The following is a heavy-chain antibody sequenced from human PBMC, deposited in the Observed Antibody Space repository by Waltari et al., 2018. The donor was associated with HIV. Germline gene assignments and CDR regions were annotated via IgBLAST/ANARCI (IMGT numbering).Heavy chain of an antibody. D-gene: IGHD6-13*01. J-gene: IGHJ3*01. CDR2: IWYDGSKK. CDR3: ARVPFASSWSADSFDV. CDR1: GFRVSDYG. Sequence: VQLEESGGGVVQPGRSRRLSCAASGFRVSDYGMHWVRQATGRGLQWVAVIWYDGSKKEYSDSVEGRFTISKDNSKNTLCLQMNSLGVDDTAVYCCARVPFASSWSADSFDVWGPGTRITVSS. V-gene: IGHV3-33*01.